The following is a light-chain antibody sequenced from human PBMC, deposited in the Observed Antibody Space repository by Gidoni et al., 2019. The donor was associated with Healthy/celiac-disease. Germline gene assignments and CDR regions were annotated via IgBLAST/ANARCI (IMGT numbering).Light chain of an antibody. CDR3: QQYGSSPFT. V-gene: IGKV3-20*01. J-gene: IGKJ3*01. CDR2: GAS. Sequence: EIVLTQSPGPLSLSPGERATLSCRASQSASSSYLAWYQQKPGQAPRLLIYGASSRATGIPDRFSGSGSGTDFTLTISRLEPEDFAVYYCQQYGSSPFTFGPGTKVDIK. CDR1: QSASSSY.